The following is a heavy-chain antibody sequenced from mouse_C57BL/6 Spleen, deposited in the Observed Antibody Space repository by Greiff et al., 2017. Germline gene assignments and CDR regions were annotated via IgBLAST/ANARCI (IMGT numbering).Heavy chain of an antibody. CDR2: IWSGGST. CDR3: ANSGYGYAMDY. Sequence: VKVVESGPGLVQPSQSLSITCTVSGFSLTSYGVHWVRQSPGKGLEWLGVIWSGGSTDYNAAFISRLSISKDNSKSQVFFKMNSLQADDTAIYYCANSGYGYAMDYWGQGTSVTVSS. J-gene: IGHJ4*01. D-gene: IGHD3-2*02. V-gene: IGHV2-2*01. CDR1: GFSLTSYG.